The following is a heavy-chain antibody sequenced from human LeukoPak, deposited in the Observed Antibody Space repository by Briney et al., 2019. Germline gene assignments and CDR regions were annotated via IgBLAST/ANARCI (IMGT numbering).Heavy chain of an antibody. V-gene: IGHV4-34*01. Sequence: GSLRLSCTASGFTFGDYAMSWIRQPPGKGLEWIWEINDSGSTNYNPPLKSRVTISVDTSQNQFSLKLSSVTASDTAVYYCARSRQWLVRGYFQHWGQGTLVTVSS. J-gene: IGHJ1*01. CDR3: ARSRQWLVRGYFQH. D-gene: IGHD6-19*01. CDR1: GFTFGDYA. CDR2: INDSGST.